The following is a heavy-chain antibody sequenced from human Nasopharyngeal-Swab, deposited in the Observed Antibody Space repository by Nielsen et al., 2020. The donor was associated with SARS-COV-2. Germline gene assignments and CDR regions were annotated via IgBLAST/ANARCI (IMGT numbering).Heavy chain of an antibody. D-gene: IGHD3-10*01. CDR2: IKQDGSGE. V-gene: IGHV3-7*01. Sequence: GGSLRLSCAASGFTFSNYWMSWVRQAPGKGLEWVANIKQDGSGEYYLDSVKGRFTISRDDAKSSLFLQMNSLRVEDTAVYYCVRDLYYGFDHWGQGTLVTVSS. CDR1: GFTFSNYW. CDR3: VRDLYYGFDH. J-gene: IGHJ4*02.